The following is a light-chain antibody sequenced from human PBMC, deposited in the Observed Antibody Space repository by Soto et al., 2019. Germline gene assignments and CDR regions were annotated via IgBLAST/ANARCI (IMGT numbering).Light chain of an antibody. CDR3: CSYAVTSTYV. J-gene: IGLJ1*01. CDR2: EGT. CDR1: SSDIGYYNP. Sequence: QSVLTQPASVSGSPGQSITISCTGTSSDIGYYNPVSWYQHHPGKAPKFLIYEGTKRPSGVSSRFSGSKSGNTASLTISGLQAEDEAYYYCCSYAVTSTYVFGTGTKVTVL. V-gene: IGLV2-23*01.